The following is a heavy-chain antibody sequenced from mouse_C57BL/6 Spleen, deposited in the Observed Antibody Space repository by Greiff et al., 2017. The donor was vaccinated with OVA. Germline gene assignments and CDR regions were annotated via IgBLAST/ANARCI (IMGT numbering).Heavy chain of an antibody. CDR2: IYPGDGDT. V-gene: IGHV1-82*01. J-gene: IGHJ1*03. CDR1: GYAFSSSW. D-gene: IGHD1-1*01. CDR3: AKIYYGSSYGYLDV. Sequence: QVQLQQSGPELVKPGASVKISCKASGYAFSSSWMNWVKQRPGQGLEWIGRIYPGDGDTNYNGKFKGKATLTADKSSSTAYMQLSSLTSDDSAVYFCAKIYYGSSYGYLDVWGTGTTVTVSS.